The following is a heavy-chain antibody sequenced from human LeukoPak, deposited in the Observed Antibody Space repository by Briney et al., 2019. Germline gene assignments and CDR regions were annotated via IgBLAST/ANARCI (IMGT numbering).Heavy chain of an antibody. D-gene: IGHD6-13*01. CDR1: GFTFSSYA. CDR2: ISYDGSNK. CDR3: ARDSSSSWYFDY. V-gene: IGHV3-30-3*01. Sequence: GRSLRLSCAASGFTFSSYAMPWVRQAPGKGLEWVAVISYDGSNKYYADSVKGRFTISRDNSKNTLYLQMNSLRAEDTAVYYCARDSSSSWYFDYWGQGTLVTVSS. J-gene: IGHJ4*02.